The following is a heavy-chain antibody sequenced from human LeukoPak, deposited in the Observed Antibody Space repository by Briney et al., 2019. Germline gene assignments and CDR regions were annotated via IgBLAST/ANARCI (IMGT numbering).Heavy chain of an antibody. J-gene: IGHJ4*02. V-gene: IGHV3-23*01. CDR3: AKRGVVIRVILVGFHKEAYYFDS. CDR2: ISGSGGGT. CDR1: GITLSNYG. Sequence: GGSLRLSCAVSGITLSNYGMSWVRQAPGKGLEWVAGISGSGGGTNYADSVKGRFTISRDNPKNTLYLQMKSLRAEDTAVYFCAKRGVVIRVILVGFHKEAYYFDSWGQGALVTVSS. D-gene: IGHD3-22*01.